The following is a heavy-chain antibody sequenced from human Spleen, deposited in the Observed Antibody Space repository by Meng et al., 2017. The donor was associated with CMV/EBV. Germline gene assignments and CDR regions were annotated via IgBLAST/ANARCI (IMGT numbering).Heavy chain of an antibody. CDR2: INVGNGDT. J-gene: IGHJ4*02. V-gene: IGHV1-3*01. Sequence: SGYIFSTYAIHWVRQAPGQGLEWMGWINVGNGDTKFSQKVQGRVTLTRDTSASTAYIDLTSLRSEDPTVYYCARPRAPGYSYGPNFANWGQGTLVTVSS. D-gene: IGHD5-18*01. CDR1: GYIFSTYA. CDR3: ARPRAPGYSYGPNFAN.